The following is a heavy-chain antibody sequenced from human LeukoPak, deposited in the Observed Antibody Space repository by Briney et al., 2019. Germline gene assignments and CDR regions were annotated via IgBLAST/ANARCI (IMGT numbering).Heavy chain of an antibody. J-gene: IGHJ2*01. CDR1: GFTFSSYE. CDR2: ISSSGSTR. V-gene: IGHV3-48*03. Sequence: GGSLRLSCAASGFTFSSYEMNWVRQAPGKGLEWVSYISSSGSTRYYADSVKGRFTISRDNFKNTLYLQMNSLRAEDTAVYYCAKDWTGTKPFDLWGRGTLVTVSS. CDR3: AKDWTGTKPFDL. D-gene: IGHD3/OR15-3a*01.